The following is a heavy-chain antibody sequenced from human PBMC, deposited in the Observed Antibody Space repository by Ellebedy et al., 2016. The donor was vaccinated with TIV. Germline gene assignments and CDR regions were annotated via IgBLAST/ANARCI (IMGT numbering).Heavy chain of an antibody. V-gene: IGHV1-18*01. CDR1: GFTFTSSA. CDR2: ISAYNGNT. D-gene: IGHD4-17*01. J-gene: IGHJ4*02. CDR3: ARGTTTETYYY. Sequence: ASVKVSXXASGFTFTSSAVQWVRQARGQRLEWMGWISAYNGNTNYAQKLQGRVTMTTDTSTSTAYMELRSLRSDDTAVYYCARGTTTETYYYWGQGTLVTVSS.